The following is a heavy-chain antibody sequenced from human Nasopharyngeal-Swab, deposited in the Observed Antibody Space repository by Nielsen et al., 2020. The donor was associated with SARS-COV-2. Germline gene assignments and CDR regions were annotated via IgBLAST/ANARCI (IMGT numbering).Heavy chain of an antibody. CDR1: GFTFNKYN. J-gene: IGHJ6*02. V-gene: IGHV3-21*01. D-gene: IGHD3-3*01. Sequence: GPLTLSCEASGFTFNKYNFNWVRQDPGKGREWVSSISSSSSYIYYADSVKGRFTISRDNAKNSLYLQMNSLRAEDTAVYYCARDGLDYDFWSAYFMDVWGQGTTVTISS. CDR2: ISSSSSYI. CDR3: ARDGLDYDFWSAYFMDV.